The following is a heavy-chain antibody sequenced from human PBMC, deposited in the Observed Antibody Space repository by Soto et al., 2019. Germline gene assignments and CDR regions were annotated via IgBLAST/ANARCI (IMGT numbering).Heavy chain of an antibody. V-gene: IGHV1-2*02. Sequence: AASLMVSCKASAYTFINYYMHWVRQDPRQGFEWMGRISPKSGATNYAHKLQGRVSMTWDTSLKTAYMELSRRMSEDTAVYYCSRARGYIRDLQYFDLWGQGTLVTVSS. J-gene: IGHJ4*02. D-gene: IGHD3-16*02. CDR2: ISPKSGAT. CDR1: AYTFINYY. CDR3: SRARGYIRDLQYFDL.